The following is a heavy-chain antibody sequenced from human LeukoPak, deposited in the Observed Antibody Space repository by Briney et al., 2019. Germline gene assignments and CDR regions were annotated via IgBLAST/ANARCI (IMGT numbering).Heavy chain of an antibody. CDR3: AKGLTWFGESPGGFDY. D-gene: IGHD3-10*01. Sequence: GGSLRLSCAASGFTFSSYSMNWVRQAPGKGLEWVSGISGSGGRTDYADSVKGRFTISRDNSKNTLYLHMNSLRAEDTAVYYCAKGLTWFGESPGGFDYWGQGTLFTVSS. CDR1: GFTFSSYS. J-gene: IGHJ4*02. V-gene: IGHV3-23*01. CDR2: ISGSGGRT.